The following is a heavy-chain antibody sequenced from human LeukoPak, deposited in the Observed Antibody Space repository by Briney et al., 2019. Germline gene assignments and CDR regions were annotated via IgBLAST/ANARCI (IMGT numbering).Heavy chain of an antibody. V-gene: IGHV3-7*01. CDR2: IKQDGSEK. Sequence: GGSLRLSCAASGFTFSSYWMSWVRQAPGKGLEWVANIKQDGSEKYYVDSVKARFTISRDNAKNSLFLQMNSLRAEDTAVYYCARVAAITGTVIDYWGQGTLVTVSS. D-gene: IGHD6-13*01. CDR3: ARVAAITGTVIDY. J-gene: IGHJ4*02. CDR1: GFTFSSYW.